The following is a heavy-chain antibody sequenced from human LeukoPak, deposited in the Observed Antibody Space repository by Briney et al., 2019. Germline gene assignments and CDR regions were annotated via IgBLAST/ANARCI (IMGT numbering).Heavy chain of an antibody. CDR3: TTAVLRYFDWLFR. D-gene: IGHD3-9*01. CDR1: GFTFSNAW. CDR2: IKSKTDGGTT. Sequence: GSLRLSCAASGFTFSNAWMSWVRQAPGEGLEWVGRIKSKTDGGTTDYAAPVKGRFTISRDDSKNTLYLQMNSLKTEDTAVYYCTTAVLRYFDWLFRWGQGTLVTVSS. V-gene: IGHV3-15*01. J-gene: IGHJ4*02.